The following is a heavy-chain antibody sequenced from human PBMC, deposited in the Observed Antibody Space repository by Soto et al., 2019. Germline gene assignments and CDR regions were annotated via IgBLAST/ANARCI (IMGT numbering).Heavy chain of an antibody. CDR3: AKDQGILFAPNWFAP. Sequence: QVQLVESGGGVVQPGRSLRLSCAASGFTFSSYGRHWVRQAPGKGLEWVAGISDDGSNKYYADSVKGRFTISRDNSKNTLYLQMNSLRAEDTAVYYCAKDQGILFAPNWFAPWGQGTLVTVSS. J-gene: IGHJ5*02. CDR2: ISDDGSNK. D-gene: IGHD2-15*01. CDR1: GFTFSSYG. V-gene: IGHV3-30*18.